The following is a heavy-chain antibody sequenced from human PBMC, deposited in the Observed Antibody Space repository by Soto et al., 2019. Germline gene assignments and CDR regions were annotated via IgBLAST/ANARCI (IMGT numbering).Heavy chain of an antibody. Sequence: SETLSLTCTVSGGSISSYYWSWIRQPPGKGLEWIGYIYYSGSTKYNPSLKSRVTIAVDTSKNQFSLKLSSVTAADTAVYYCARHRLVITIFGVVSPPGYYYYMDVWGKGTTVTVSS. CDR3: ARHRLVITIFGVVSPPGYYYYMDV. CDR2: IYYSGST. V-gene: IGHV4-59*08. J-gene: IGHJ6*03. D-gene: IGHD3-3*01. CDR1: GGSISSYY.